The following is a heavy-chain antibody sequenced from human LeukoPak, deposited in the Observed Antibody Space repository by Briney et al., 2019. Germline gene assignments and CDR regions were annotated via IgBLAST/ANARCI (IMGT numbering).Heavy chain of an antibody. CDR1: GGSISSSSYY. CDR3: ARRPKYSSGRGRGEYYFDY. D-gene: IGHD6-25*01. J-gene: IGHJ4*02. V-gene: IGHV4-39*07. Sequence: SETLSLTCTVSGGSISSSSYYWSWIRQPPGKGLEWIVEINHSGSTNYNPSLKSRVTISVDTSKNQFSLKLSSVTAADTAVYYCARRPKYSSGRGRGEYYFDYWGQGTLVTVSS. CDR2: INHSGST.